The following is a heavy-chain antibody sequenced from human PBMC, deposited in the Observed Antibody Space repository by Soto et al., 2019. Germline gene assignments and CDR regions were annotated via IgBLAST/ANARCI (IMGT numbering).Heavy chain of an antibody. CDR2: INPNGGAA. CDR1: GDSFNDYY. J-gene: IGHJ6*03. D-gene: IGHD5-12*01. CDR3: ARESGGATATLDYYYFYMDV. Sequence: ASVKVSCKTSGDSFNDYYIHWVRQAPGQGLEWMGLINPNGGAAKYAQKVQGRVTVTRDTSIKTVYMELSRLRSDDTALYYCARESGGATATLDYYYFYMDVWGKGTTVTVSS. V-gene: IGHV1-2*02.